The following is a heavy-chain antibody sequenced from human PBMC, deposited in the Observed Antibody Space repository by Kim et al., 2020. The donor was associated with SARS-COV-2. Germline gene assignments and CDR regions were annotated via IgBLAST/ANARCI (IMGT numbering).Heavy chain of an antibody. J-gene: IGHJ3*02. CDR1: GFTFSRYD. D-gene: IGHD3-16*02. Sequence: GGSLRLSCAASGFTFSRYDMHWVRQVTGKGLEWISVIGAAGATYYPDSVKGRFTISRDNAKNSLYLQMNSLRAGDTAVYYCAREGVNPLDAFDILGQGTMVTVSS. CDR3: AREGVNPLDAFDI. V-gene: IGHV3-13*04. CDR2: IGAAGAT.